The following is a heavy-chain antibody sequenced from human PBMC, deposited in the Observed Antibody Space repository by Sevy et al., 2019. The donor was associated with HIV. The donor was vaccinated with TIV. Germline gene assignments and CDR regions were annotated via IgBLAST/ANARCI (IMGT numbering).Heavy chain of an antibody. Sequence: ASVKVSCKASGYTITGYYMHWVRQAPGQGLEWMGWMNPNSGGTNYAQKFQGRVTMTRDTSISTAYMELSRLRSDDTAMYYCAREEWEYFDYWGQGTLVTVSS. CDR2: MNPNSGGT. CDR3: AREEWEYFDY. V-gene: IGHV1-2*02. J-gene: IGHJ4*02. CDR1: GYTITGYY. D-gene: IGHD1-26*01.